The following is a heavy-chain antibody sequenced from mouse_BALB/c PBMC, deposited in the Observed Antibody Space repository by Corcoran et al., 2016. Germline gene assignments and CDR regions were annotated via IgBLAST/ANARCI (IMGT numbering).Heavy chain of an antibody. CDR1: GYSFTGYY. J-gene: IGHJ1*01. V-gene: IGHV1-26*01. D-gene: IGHD1-1*01. Sequence: EVQLQQSGPELVKPGASVKISCKASGYSFTGYYMHWVKQSHVKSLEWIGRINPYNGATSYNQNFKDKASLTVDKSYSTAYMELHSLTSEDSAVYYWARGHGSSPYWYFDVWGAGTTVTVSS. CDR2: INPYNGAT. CDR3: ARGHGSSPYWYFDV.